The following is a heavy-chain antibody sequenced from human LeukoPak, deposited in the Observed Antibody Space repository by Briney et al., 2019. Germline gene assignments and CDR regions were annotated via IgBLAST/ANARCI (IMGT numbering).Heavy chain of an antibody. CDR1: GGSISSYY. Sequence: PSETLSLTCTVSGGSISSYYWSWIRQPPGKGLEWIGDIYYSGSTYYNPSLKSRVTISVDTSKNQFSLKLSSVTAADTAVYYCTAGRSDYFDFWGQGTLVTVSS. CDR3: TAGRSDYFDF. D-gene: IGHD6-25*01. CDR2: IYYSGST. V-gene: IGHV4-59*04. J-gene: IGHJ4*02.